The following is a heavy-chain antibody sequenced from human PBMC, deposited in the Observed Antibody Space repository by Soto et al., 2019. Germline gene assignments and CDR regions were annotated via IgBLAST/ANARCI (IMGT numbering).Heavy chain of an antibody. J-gene: IGHJ5*02. CDR2: IYHSGST. V-gene: IGHV4-30-2*01. CDR1: AGTISQGAYF. Sequence: SETLSFTCSGSAGTISQGAYFLCCLRQQQGKDLEWIGYIYHSGSTYYNTSLKSRVTISVDRSKKQFSLKLSSVTAAETAVYYCARDPTPWGQGTLVIVS. CDR3: ARDPTP.